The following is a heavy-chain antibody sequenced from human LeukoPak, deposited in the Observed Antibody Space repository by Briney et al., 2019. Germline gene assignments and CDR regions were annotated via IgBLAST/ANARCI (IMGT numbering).Heavy chain of an antibody. CDR3: ARGRIAAAGPNYYGMDV. CDR2: IYYSGST. Sequence: SETLSLTCTVSGGSISSYYWSWIRQPPGKGLEWIGYIYYSGSTNYNPSLKSRVTISVDTSKNQFSLKLSSVTAADTAVYYCARGRIAAAGPNYYGMDVWGQGTTVTVSS. V-gene: IGHV4-59*12. J-gene: IGHJ6*02. CDR1: GGSISSYY. D-gene: IGHD6-13*01.